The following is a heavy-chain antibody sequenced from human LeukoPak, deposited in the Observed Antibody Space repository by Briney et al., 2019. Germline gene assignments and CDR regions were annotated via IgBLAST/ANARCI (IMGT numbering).Heavy chain of an antibody. J-gene: IGHJ4*02. CDR2: ISGAGGST. V-gene: IGHV3-23*01. Sequence: GGSLRLSCAASGFTFPNYAMSWVRQAPGKGLEWVSTISGAGGSTYYADSVKGRFTISRHSSKETLYLQMNSLRGEDTAVSYCAKALKLATGLVFNFDFWGPGTLVTVSS. CDR3: AKALKLATGLVFNFDF. D-gene: IGHD3/OR15-3a*01. CDR1: GFTFPNYA.